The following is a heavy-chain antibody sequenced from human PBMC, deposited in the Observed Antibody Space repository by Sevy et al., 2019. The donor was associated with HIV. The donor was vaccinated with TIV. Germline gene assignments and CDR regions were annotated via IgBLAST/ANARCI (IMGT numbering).Heavy chain of an antibody. CDR1: GFPFSSYA. J-gene: IGHJ6*02. V-gene: IGHV3-23*01. Sequence: GGSLRLSCAASGFPFSSYAMSWVRQAPGRGLEWVSTLIGGGRRTYYADSVTGRFIISRDNSRNTLYLQMNSLRAEDTAIYYCAKQRVQSGLSGGGANYGMDVCGRGTTVTVSS. CDR2: LIGGGRRT. CDR3: AKQRVQSGLSGGGANYGMDV. D-gene: IGHD2-8*02.